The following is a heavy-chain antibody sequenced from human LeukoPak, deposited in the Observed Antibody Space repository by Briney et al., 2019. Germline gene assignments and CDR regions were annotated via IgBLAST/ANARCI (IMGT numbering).Heavy chain of an antibody. CDR1: GGTFSSYA. V-gene: IGHV1-69*01. J-gene: IGHJ4*02. D-gene: IGHD5-24*01. Sequence: GASVKVSCKASGGTFSSYAISWVRQAPGQGLEWMGGVIPIFGTANYAQKFPGRVTITADESTSTAYMELSSLRSEDTAVYYCARGRLQLPTPYDYWGQGTLVTVSS. CDR3: ARGRLQLPTPYDY. CDR2: VIPIFGTA.